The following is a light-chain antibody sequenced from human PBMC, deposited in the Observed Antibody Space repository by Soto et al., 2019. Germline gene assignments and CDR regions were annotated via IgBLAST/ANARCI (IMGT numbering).Light chain of an antibody. CDR2: GAS. CDR3: QQYNNWPPVT. Sequence: VMMHSPATLSVSPGERVTLSCRASQSVSSNLAWYQQKSGQAPRLLIYGASTRATGIPARFSGSGSGTEFTLTISSLQSEDFAIYYCQQYNNWPPVTFGQGTRLEIK. V-gene: IGKV3-15*01. CDR1: QSVSSN. J-gene: IGKJ5*01.